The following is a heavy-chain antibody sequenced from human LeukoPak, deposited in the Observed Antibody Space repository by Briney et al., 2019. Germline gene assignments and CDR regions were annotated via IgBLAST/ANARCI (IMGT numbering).Heavy chain of an antibody. CDR2: IRPSGST. V-gene: IGHV1-46*01. D-gene: IGHD3-22*01. Sequence: GASVKVSCKASGYSFTSYYIHWVRQAPGQGLEYMGIIRPSGSTAYAQRFQGRVTMTRDTSTSAVYMELSSLRSEDTAVYYCARDRWEASNYDSSGLIDYWGQGTLVTVSS. CDR3: ARDRWEASNYDSSGLIDY. J-gene: IGHJ4*02. CDR1: GYSFTSYY.